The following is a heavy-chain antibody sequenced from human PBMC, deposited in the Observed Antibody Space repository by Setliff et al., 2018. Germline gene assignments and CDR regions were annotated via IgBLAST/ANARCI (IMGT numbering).Heavy chain of an antibody. D-gene: IGHD6-6*01. Sequence: ASVKVSCKASGATFSSHGISWVRQAPGQGLEWMGGTIPMFGTTEYAQKFQGRLTIITDESTYTAFMQLSSRRSDDTAVYYCVREGVDRRSSTDYRYYMDVWGKGTTVTVSS. CDR3: VREGVDRRSSTDYRYYMDV. J-gene: IGHJ6*03. V-gene: IGHV1-69*05. CDR1: GATFSSHG. CDR2: TIPMFGTT.